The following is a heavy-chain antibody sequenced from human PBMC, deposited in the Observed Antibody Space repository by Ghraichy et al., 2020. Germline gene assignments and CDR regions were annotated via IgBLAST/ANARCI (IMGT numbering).Heavy chain of an antibody. V-gene: IGHV3-21*01. CDR1: GFTFSSYS. CDR2: ISSSTSYI. Sequence: GGSLRLSCAASGFTFSSYSMNWVRQAPGKGLEWVSSISSSTSYIYYTDSVKGRFTISRDSAKNSLYLQMNSLRAEDTAVYFCARASYGDYGHFDYWGQGTLVTVSS. D-gene: IGHD4-17*01. CDR3: ARASYGDYGHFDY. J-gene: IGHJ4*02.